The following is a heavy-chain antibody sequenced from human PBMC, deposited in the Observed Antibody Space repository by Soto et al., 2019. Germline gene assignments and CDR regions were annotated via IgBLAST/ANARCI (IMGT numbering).Heavy chain of an antibody. CDR2: ISGSGGST. Sequence: PGGSLRLSCAASGFTFSSYAMSWVRQAPGKGLEWVSAISGSGGSTYYADSVKGRFTISRDNSKNTLYLQMNSLRAEDTAVYYCAKVASYYDFWSGYYQADYYYGMDVWGQGTTVTVSS. CDR1: GFTFSSYA. D-gene: IGHD3-3*01. CDR3: AKVASYYDFWSGYYQADYYYGMDV. J-gene: IGHJ6*02. V-gene: IGHV3-23*01.